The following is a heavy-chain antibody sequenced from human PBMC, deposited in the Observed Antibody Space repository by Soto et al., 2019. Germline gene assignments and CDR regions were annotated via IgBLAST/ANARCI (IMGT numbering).Heavy chain of an antibody. CDR3: AREKLRMGIAAAGTDWFDP. Sequence: SETLSLTCAVYGGSFSGYYWSWIRQPPGKGLEWIGEINHSGSTNYNPSLKSRVTISVDTSKNQFSLKLSSVTAADTAVYYCAREKLRMGIAAAGTDWFDPWGQGTLVTVSS. D-gene: IGHD6-13*01. CDR2: INHSGST. V-gene: IGHV4-34*01. CDR1: GGSFSGYY. J-gene: IGHJ5*02.